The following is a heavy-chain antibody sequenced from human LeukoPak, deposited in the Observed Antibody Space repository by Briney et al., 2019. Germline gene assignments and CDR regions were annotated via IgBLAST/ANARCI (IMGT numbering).Heavy chain of an antibody. D-gene: IGHD3-22*01. Sequence: PSETLSLTCTVSGASLSNYYWSWIRQPPGKGLEWLGYIYYSGSTGGITNYNPSLKSRVSISVDTSKNHFSLKLTSVTAEDTAVYYCAREYYYNDSGHGASRYWGQGTLVTVSP. J-gene: IGHJ4*02. CDR3: AREYYYNDSGHGASRY. CDR2: IYYSGSTGGIT. V-gene: IGHV4-59*01. CDR1: GASLSNYY.